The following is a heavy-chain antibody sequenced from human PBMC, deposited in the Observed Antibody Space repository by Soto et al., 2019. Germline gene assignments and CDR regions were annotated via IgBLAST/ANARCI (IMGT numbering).Heavy chain of an antibody. D-gene: IGHD6-6*01. J-gene: IGHJ5*02. CDR1: GGSISSYY. Sequence: SETLSLTCTVSGGSISSYYWSWIRQPPGKGLEWIGYIYYSGSTNYNPSLKSRVTISVDTSKNQFSLKLSSVTAADTAVYYCARTTKLHLSEYSSSSYWFDPWGQGTLVTVSS. CDR2: IYYSGST. CDR3: ARTTKLHLSEYSSSSYWFDP. V-gene: IGHV4-59*01.